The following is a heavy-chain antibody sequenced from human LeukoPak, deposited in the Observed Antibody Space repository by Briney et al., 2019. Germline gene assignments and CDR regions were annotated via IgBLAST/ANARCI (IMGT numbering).Heavy chain of an antibody. CDR1: GFSFSSYA. D-gene: IGHD6-6*01. J-gene: IGHJ5*01. CDR3: AKGSRIAARPTIWFDS. CDR2: SGHSDGTT. V-gene: IGHV3-23*01. Sequence: GGSLRLSCAASGFSFSSYAMNWVRQAPGKGLEWVSSGHSDGTTYYAASVKGRFTISRDNSKNTLSLKMNSLRAEDTAVYYCAKGSRIAARPTIWFDSWGQGTPVTVSS.